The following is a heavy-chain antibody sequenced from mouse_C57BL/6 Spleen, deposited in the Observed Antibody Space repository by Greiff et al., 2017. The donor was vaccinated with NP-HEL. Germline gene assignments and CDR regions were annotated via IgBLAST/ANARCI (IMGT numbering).Heavy chain of an antibody. V-gene: IGHV1-69*01. D-gene: IGHD3-2*02. J-gene: IGHJ3*01. CDR1: GYTFTSYW. CDR2: IDPSDSYT. Sequence: QVQLQQPGAELVMPGASVKLSCKASGYTFTSYWMHWVKQRPGQGLEWIGEIDPSDSYTNYNQKFKGKSTLTVDKSSSTAYMQLSSLTSEDSAVYYCARGTAQATCAYWGQGTLVTVSA. CDR3: ARGTAQATCAY.